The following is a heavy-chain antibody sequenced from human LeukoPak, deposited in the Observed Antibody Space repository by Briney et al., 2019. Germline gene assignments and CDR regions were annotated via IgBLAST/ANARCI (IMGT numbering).Heavy chain of an antibody. Sequence: GGSLRLSCGASGFTFSSYGMSWVRQAPGKGLEWVSTISNTAYNTYYADSAKGRFTISRDNSANTVSLQMNSLRAEDTALYYCAKHSGSYFIYYVDSWGQGTQVTVSS. D-gene: IGHD1-26*01. J-gene: IGHJ4*02. CDR2: ISNTAYNT. CDR1: GFTFSSYG. CDR3: AKHSGSYFIYYVDS. V-gene: IGHV3-23*01.